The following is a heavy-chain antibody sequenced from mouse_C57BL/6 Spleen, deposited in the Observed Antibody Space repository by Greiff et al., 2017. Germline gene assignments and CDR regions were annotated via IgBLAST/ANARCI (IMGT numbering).Heavy chain of an antibody. D-gene: IGHD2-4*01. CDR3: ARPIYYDYSFAY. Sequence: QVQLQQSGPELVKPGASVKISCKASGYAFSSSWMNWVKQRPGKGLEWIGRIYPGDGDTNYNGKFKGKATLTADKSSSTAYMQLSSLTSEDSAVYCCARPIYYDYSFAYWGQGTLVTVSA. J-gene: IGHJ3*01. CDR1: GYAFSSSW. CDR2: IYPGDGDT. V-gene: IGHV1-82*01.